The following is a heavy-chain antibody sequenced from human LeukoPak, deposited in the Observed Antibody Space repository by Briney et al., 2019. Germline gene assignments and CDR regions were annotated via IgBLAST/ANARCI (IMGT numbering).Heavy chain of an antibody. J-gene: IGHJ6*02. CDR2: MNPNSGNT. V-gene: IGHV1-8*01. D-gene: IGHD3-22*01. CDR3: AREQYYDSSGYYYYGMDV. Sequence: ASVKVSCKASGYTFTSYDINWVRQATGQGLEWMGWMNPNSGNTGYAQKFQGRVTMTRNTSISTAYMELSSLRSEDTAVYYCAREQYYDSSGYYYYGMDVWGQGTTVTVSS. CDR1: GYTFTSYD.